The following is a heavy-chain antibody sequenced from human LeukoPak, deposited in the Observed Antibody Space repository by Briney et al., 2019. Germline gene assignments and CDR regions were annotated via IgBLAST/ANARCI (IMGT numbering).Heavy chain of an antibody. CDR2: TYYRSKWYN. CDR3: ARGAAYSSSWYGVYFDY. D-gene: IGHD6-13*01. CDR1: GDSVSSNSAA. V-gene: IGHV6-1*01. J-gene: IGHJ4*02. Sequence: SQTLSLTSAISGDSVSSNSAAWNWIRQSPSRGLEWLGRTYYRSKWYNDYAVSVKSRITINPDTSKNQFSLQLNSVTPEDTAVYYCARGAAYSSSWYGVYFDYWGQGTLVTVSS.